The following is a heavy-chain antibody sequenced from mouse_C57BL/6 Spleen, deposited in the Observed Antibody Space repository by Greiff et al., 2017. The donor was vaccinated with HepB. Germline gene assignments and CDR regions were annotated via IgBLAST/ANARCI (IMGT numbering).Heavy chain of an antibody. CDR3: ARIYYDYEDYYAMDY. Sequence: VQLQQPGAELVKPGASVKLSCKASGYTFTSYWMHWVKQRPGQGLEWIGMIHPNSGSTNYNEKFKSKATLTVDKSSSTAYMQLSSLTSEDSAVYYCARIYYDYEDYYAMDYWGQGTSVTVSS. V-gene: IGHV1-64*01. CDR1: GYTFTSYW. J-gene: IGHJ4*01. D-gene: IGHD2-4*01. CDR2: IHPNSGST.